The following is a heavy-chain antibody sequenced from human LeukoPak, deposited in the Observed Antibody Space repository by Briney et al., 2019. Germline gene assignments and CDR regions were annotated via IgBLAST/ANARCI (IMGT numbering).Heavy chain of an antibody. D-gene: IGHD5-18*01. J-gene: IGHJ4*02. CDR1: GYTFTGYY. CDR3: ARSSRSRGYIQVLGY. Sequence: GASVKVSCKASGYTFTGYYMHWVRQAPGQGLEWMGWINPNSGGTNYAQKFQGRVTMTRDTSISTAYMELSRLRADDTAVYYCARSSRSRGYIQVLGYWGQGTLVTVSS. CDR2: INPNSGGT. V-gene: IGHV1-2*02.